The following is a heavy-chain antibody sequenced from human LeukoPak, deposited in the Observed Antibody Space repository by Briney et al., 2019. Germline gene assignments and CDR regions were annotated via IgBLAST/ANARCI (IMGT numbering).Heavy chain of an antibody. CDR3: ARVYIMGATARSAFDI. V-gene: IGHV1-2*02. D-gene: IGHD1-26*01. J-gene: IGHJ3*02. CDR1: GYTFTGYY. Sequence: GASAKVSCKASGYTFTGYYMHWVRQAPGQGLEWMGWINPNSGGTNYAQKFQGRVTMTRDTSISTVYMELSSLRSEDTAVYYCARVYIMGATARSAFDIWGQGTMVTVSS. CDR2: INPNSGGT.